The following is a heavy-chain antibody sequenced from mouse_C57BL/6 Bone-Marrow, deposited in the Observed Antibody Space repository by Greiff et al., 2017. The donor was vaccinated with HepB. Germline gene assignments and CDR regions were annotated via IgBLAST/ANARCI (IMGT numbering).Heavy chain of an antibody. CDR2: IYPGSGST. D-gene: IGHD1-1*01. V-gene: IGHV1-55*01. J-gene: IGHJ1*03. CDR1: GYTFTSYW. Sequence: QVQLQQPGAELVKPGASVKMSCKASGYTFTSYWITWVKQRPGQGLEWIGDIYPGSGSTNYNEKFKSKATLTVDTSSSTAYMQLSSLTSEDSAVYYCARYYYGSSYCWYFDVWGTGTTVTVSS. CDR3: ARYYYGSSYCWYFDV.